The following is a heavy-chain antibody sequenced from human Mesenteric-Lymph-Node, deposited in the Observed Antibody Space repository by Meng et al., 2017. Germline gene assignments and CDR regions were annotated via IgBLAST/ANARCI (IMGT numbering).Heavy chain of an antibody. V-gene: IGHV3-66*01. Sequence: GGSLRLSCAASGFTVSSNYMSWIRQAPGKGLEWVSVIYSGGSTYYADSVKGRFTISRDNSKNTLYLQMNSLRAEDTAVYYCARAGICGGDCSYGQRENWYFDLWGRGTLVTVSS. CDR2: IYSGGST. J-gene: IGHJ2*01. CDR1: GFTVSSNY. CDR3: ARAGICGGDCSYGQRENWYFDL. D-gene: IGHD2-21*02.